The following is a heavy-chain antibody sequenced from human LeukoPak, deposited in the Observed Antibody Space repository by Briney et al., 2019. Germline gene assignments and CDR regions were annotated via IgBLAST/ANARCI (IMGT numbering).Heavy chain of an antibody. Sequence: ASVKVSGTASGGTFSSYAISWVRQAPGQGLEWMGWMNPNSGNTGYAQKFQGRVTITRNTSISTAYMELSSLRSEDTAVYYCASLAGTTGDAFDIWGQGTMVTVSS. CDR3: ASLAGTTGDAFDI. CDR1: GGTFSSYA. CDR2: MNPNSGNT. D-gene: IGHD1-7*01. J-gene: IGHJ3*02. V-gene: IGHV1-8*03.